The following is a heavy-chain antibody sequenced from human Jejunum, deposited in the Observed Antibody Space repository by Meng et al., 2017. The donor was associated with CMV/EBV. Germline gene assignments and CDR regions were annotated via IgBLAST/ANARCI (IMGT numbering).Heavy chain of an antibody. CDR1: FTFSSCA. CDR3: AKESGQYQLLSYYGMDV. Sequence: FTFSSCAMSWVRQAPGKGLEWVSVISGSGGDTYYADSVKGRFTISRDNSKNTLYLQMHSLRAEDTAVYYCAKESGQYQLLSYYGMDVWGQGTTVTVSS. CDR2: ISGSGGDT. D-gene: IGHD2-2*01. J-gene: IGHJ6*02. V-gene: IGHV3-23*01.